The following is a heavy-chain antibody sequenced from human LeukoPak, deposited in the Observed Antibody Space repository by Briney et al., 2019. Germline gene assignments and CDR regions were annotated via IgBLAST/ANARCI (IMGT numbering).Heavy chain of an antibody. D-gene: IGHD4-23*01. Sequence: SETLSLTCTVSGYSISSGYYWGWIRQPPGKGLEWIGSIYHSGSTYYNPSLKSRVTISVDTSKNQFSLKLSSVTAADTAVYYCASGRGRLGGNSEYYFDYWGQGPWSPSPQ. CDR3: ASGRGRLGGNSEYYFDY. J-gene: IGHJ4*02. V-gene: IGHV4-38-2*02. CDR1: GYSISSGYY. CDR2: IYHSGST.